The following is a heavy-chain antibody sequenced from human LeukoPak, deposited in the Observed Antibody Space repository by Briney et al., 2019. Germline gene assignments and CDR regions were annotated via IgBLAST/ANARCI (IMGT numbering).Heavy chain of an antibody. D-gene: IGHD6-13*01. CDR2: TSGSGGIT. V-gene: IGHV3-23*01. CDR1: GFTFSSYA. J-gene: IGHJ6*02. CDR3: AKETYSSTWYLHGLDV. Sequence: LAGGSLRLSCAASGFTFSSYAMSWVRQAPGKGLEWVSATSGSGGITYYADSVKGRFTISRDYSKNTLYLQMNSLRAEDTAVYYCAKETYSSTWYLHGLDVWGQGTTVTVSS.